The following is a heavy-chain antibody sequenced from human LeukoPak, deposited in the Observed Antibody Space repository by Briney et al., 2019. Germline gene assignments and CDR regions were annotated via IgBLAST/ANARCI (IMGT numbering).Heavy chain of an antibody. Sequence: PSETLSLTCTVSGDSISSGDYYWSWIRQPAGKGLEWIGYINYSGSTNYNPSLKSRVTISVDTSKNQFSLKLSSVTAADTAVYYCARGYPDYYDSSGYHPTNFDIWGQGTMVTVSS. D-gene: IGHD3-22*01. J-gene: IGHJ3*02. CDR2: INYSGST. CDR1: GDSISSGDYY. V-gene: IGHV4-61*10. CDR3: ARGYPDYYDSSGYHPTNFDI.